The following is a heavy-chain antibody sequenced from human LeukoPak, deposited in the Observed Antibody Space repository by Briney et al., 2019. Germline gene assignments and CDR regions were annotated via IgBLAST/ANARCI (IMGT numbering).Heavy chain of an antibody. CDR2: IYPADSTA. J-gene: IGHJ4*02. Sequence: GESLKISCKASGYSFTTYWIGWVRQVPGKGLEWVGIIYPADSTAKYSPSFQGQVTISVDKSISTAYLQWSRLEASDTAVFYCARHPKSGYNGYESDYWGQGTLVTVSS. D-gene: IGHD5-12*01. CDR1: GYSFTTYW. V-gene: IGHV5-51*01. CDR3: ARHPKSGYNGYESDY.